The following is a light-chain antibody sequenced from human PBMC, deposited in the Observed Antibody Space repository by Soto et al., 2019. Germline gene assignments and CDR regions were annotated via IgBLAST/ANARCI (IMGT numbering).Light chain of an antibody. V-gene: IGLV2-14*01. CDR3: SSYTSSSTRVV. J-gene: IGLJ2*01. CDR2: DVS. CDR1: SSDVGGYNY. Sequence: QSALTQPASVSGSPGQSITISCTGTSSDVGGYNYVSWYQQHPGKAPKLMIYDVSNRPSGVSNRFSGSKSGNTASLTISGLQAEDEDAYYCSSYTSSSTRVVFGGGTKLTVL.